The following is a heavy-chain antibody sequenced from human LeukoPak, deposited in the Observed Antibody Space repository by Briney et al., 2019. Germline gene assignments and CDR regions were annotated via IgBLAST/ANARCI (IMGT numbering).Heavy chain of an antibody. CDR2: IYTSGST. J-gene: IGHJ6*03. D-gene: IGHD2-15*01. CDR3: ASGWGRYCSGGSCSYYYYMDV. Sequence: SETLSLTCTVSGDSISTYYWSWIRQPAGKGLEWIGRIYTSGSTNYNPSLKSRVTMSVDTSKNQFSLKLSSVTAADTAVYYCASGWGRYCSGGSCSYYYYMDVWGKGTTVTVSS. CDR1: GDSISTYY. V-gene: IGHV4-4*07.